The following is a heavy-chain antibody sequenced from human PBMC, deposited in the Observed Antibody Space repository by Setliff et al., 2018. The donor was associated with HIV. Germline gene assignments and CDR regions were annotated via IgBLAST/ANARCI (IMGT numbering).Heavy chain of an antibody. Sequence: PSETLSLTCTVSGGSITYSSYYWGWIRQPPGKGLEWIGSMDSSGNTYYSPSLRSRVTLSLDTSKNHISLHLSSVTAADTAVCYCVRQGHWYIPWYFDYWGQGALVTVSS. V-gene: IGHV4-39*07. D-gene: IGHD1-20*01. CDR1: GGSITYSSYY. J-gene: IGHJ4*02. CDR2: MDSSGNT. CDR3: VRQGHWYIPWYFDY.